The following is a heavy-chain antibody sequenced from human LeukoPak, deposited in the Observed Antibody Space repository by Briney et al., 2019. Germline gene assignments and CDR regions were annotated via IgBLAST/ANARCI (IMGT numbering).Heavy chain of an antibody. CDR2: ISYDGSNK. Sequence: PGGSLRLSCAASGFTFSSYGMHWVRQAPGKGLEWVAVISYDGSNKYYADSVKGRFTISRDNSKNTLYLRMNSLRGEDTAVYYCAKDPGKFWSGHDYWGQGTLVTVSS. V-gene: IGHV3-30*18. J-gene: IGHJ4*02. CDR1: GFTFSSYG. D-gene: IGHD3-3*01. CDR3: AKDPGKFWSGHDY.